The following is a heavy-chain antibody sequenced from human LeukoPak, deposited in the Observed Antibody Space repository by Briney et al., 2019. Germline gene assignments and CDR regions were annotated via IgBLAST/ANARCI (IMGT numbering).Heavy chain of an antibody. CDR1: GGSVSSGSYY. D-gene: IGHD3-16*01. Sequence: PSETLSLTCTVSGGSVSSGSYYWSWIRQPPGKGLEWIGYIYYGGSTNYNPSLKSRVTISMDTSQNLFSLRLSSVTAADTAVYYCAKGGGGYAFDSWGQGTLVTVSS. CDR3: AKGGGGYAFDS. J-gene: IGHJ4*02. CDR2: IYYGGST. V-gene: IGHV4-61*01.